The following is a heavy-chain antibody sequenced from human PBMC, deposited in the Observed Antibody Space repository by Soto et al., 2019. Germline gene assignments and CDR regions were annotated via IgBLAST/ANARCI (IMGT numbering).Heavy chain of an antibody. D-gene: IGHD5-12*01. Sequence: EVQLVESGGGLVKPGGSLRLSCAASGFTFSSYSMNWVRQAPGKGLEWVSSISSSSSYIYYADSVKGRFTISRDNAKNSLSLQMNSLRAEDTAVYYCARDLGYSGYDYLTGAFDIWGQGTMVTVSS. CDR1: GFTFSSYS. V-gene: IGHV3-21*01. J-gene: IGHJ3*02. CDR2: ISSSSSYI. CDR3: ARDLGYSGYDYLTGAFDI.